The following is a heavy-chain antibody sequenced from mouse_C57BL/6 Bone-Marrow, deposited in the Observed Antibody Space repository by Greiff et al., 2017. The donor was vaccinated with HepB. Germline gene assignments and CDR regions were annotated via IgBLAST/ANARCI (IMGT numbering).Heavy chain of an antibody. J-gene: IGHJ2*01. V-gene: IGHV1-81*01. CDR2: MYARSGNT. D-gene: IGHD1-1*01. CDR1: GYTFTSYG. Sequence: QVQLQQSGAELARPGASVKLSCKASGYTFTSYGISWVKQRTGQGLEWIGAMYARSGNTYYNEKFNGKATLTADKSSSTAYMELRSLTSEDSAVFFCARWGYGYYVDYWGRGTTLTVSS. CDR3: ARWGYGYYVDY.